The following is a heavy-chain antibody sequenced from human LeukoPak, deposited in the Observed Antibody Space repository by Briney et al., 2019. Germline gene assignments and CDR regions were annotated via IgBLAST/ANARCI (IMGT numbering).Heavy chain of an antibody. CDR1: GGTFSSYA. J-gene: IGHJ3*02. V-gene: IGHV1-69*05. CDR2: IIPIFGTA. CDR3: VRDSGLGNDAFDI. Sequence: ASVKVSCKAPGGTFSSYAISWVRQAPGQGLEWRGGIIPIFGTANYAQKFQGRVTMTRDMSTSTVYMELSSLTFEDTAVYYCVRDSGLGNDAFDIWGQGTMVTVSS. D-gene: IGHD3-10*01.